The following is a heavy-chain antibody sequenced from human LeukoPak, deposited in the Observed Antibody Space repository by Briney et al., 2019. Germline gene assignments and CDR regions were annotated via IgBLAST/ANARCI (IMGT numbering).Heavy chain of an antibody. CDR2: IYYSGRA. CDR1: GGSITTNS. J-gene: IGHJ5*02. V-gene: IGHV4-59*08. Sequence: PSETLSLTCSVSGGSITTNSWNWIQQPPGQGLEWIGYIYYSGRADYNPSLKSRVTMSVDMSKNQFSLKLTSVTAADTAVYYCARRGVEMAAIRPDNWFDPWGQGTLVTVSS. CDR3: ARRGVEMAAIRPDNWFDP. D-gene: IGHD5-24*01.